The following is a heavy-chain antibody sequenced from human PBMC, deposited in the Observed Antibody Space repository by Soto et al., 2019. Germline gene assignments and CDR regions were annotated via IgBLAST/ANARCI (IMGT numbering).Heavy chain of an antibody. CDR2: ITDSGGST. J-gene: IGHJ4*02. Sequence: PAGSLRLSCAASRFTFSSFAVSWVRQAPGKGLEWVSSITDSGGSTYYADSVKGRFSISRDNSKNTLHLQMNNLRAEDTAVYYCAKAGPNSHGRNYFDYWGQGTLVTVSS. D-gene: IGHD1-26*01. CDR1: RFTFSSFA. CDR3: AKAGPNSHGRNYFDY. V-gene: IGHV3-23*01.